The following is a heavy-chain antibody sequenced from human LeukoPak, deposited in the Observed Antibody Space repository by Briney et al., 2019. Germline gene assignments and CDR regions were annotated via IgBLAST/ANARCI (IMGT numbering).Heavy chain of an antibody. CDR1: GFTFSSYA. Sequence: GESLSLSCAASGFTFSSYAMHWVRQPPGKGLEWVAVISYDGSTKYYADSVKGRFTISVDNSKNTLYLQMNSLRAEDTAVYYCARDTIAAAGNYDYYYYMDVWGKGTTVTVSS. V-gene: IGHV3-30*01. CDR3: ARDTIAAAGNYDYYYYMDV. CDR2: ISYDGSTK. D-gene: IGHD6-13*01. J-gene: IGHJ6*03.